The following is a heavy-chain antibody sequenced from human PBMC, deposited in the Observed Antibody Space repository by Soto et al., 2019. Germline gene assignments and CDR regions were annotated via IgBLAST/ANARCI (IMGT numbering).Heavy chain of an antibody. CDR3: ARGNYAITIFGVGPIPDAFDI. J-gene: IGHJ3*02. D-gene: IGHD3-3*01. CDR2: IIPILGIA. Sequence: SVKVSCKASGGTFSSYTISWVRQAPGQGLEWMGRIIPILGIANYAQKFQGRVTITADKSTSAAYMELSSLRSEDTAVYYCARGNYAITIFGVGPIPDAFDIWGQGTMVTVSS. V-gene: IGHV1-69*02. CDR1: GGTFSSYT.